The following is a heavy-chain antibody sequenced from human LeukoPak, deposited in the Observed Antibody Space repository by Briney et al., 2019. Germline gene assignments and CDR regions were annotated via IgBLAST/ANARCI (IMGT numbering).Heavy chain of an antibody. CDR3: SRDRADGSMNAFDV. D-gene: IGHD3-22*01. V-gene: IGHV1-2*02. Sequence: ASVKVSCKASGYTFTGYYIHWVRQAPGQGLERMGWINPNGGATRFAQKFQGRVTMTRDTSISTAYMDLSSLRSDDTAVYYCSRDRADGSMNAFDVWGQGTLVTVSS. J-gene: IGHJ3*01. CDR1: GYTFTGYY. CDR2: INPNGGAT.